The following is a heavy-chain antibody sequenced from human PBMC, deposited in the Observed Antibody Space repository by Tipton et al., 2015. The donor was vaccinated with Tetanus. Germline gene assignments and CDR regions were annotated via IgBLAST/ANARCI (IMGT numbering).Heavy chain of an antibody. V-gene: IGHV4-59*01. CDR3: ARGRYYYDSSGYPNWFDP. CDR2: IYYSGST. CDR1: GGSISSYY. D-gene: IGHD3-22*01. J-gene: IGHJ5*02. Sequence: TLSLTCTVSGGSISSYYWSWIRQPPGKGLEWIGYIYYSGSTNYNPSLKSRVAISVDTSKNQFSLKLSSVTAADTAVYYCARGRYYYDSSGYPNWFDPWGQGTLVTVSS.